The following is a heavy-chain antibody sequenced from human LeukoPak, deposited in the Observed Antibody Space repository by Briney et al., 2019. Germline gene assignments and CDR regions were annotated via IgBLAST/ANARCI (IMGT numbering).Heavy chain of an antibody. CDR1: GGSISSYY. CDR2: IYYSGST. CDR3: ARLEGRHAFDI. V-gene: IGHV4-59*08. J-gene: IGHJ3*02. Sequence: SETLSLTCTVSGGSISSYYWSWIRQPPGKGLEWIGYIYYSGSTNYNPSLKSRVTISVDTSKNQFSLKLSSVTAADTAVYYCARLEGRHAFDIWGQGTMVTVSS. D-gene: IGHD3-3*01.